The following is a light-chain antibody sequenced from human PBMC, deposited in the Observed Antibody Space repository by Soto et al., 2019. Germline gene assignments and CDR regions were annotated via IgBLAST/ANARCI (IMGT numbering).Light chain of an antibody. Sequence: QLVLTQPPSVSGAPGQRVTISCTGSSSNIGAGYDVHWYQQLPGTAPKLLIYVNSNRPSGVPDRFSGSESGTSASLAITGLQAEDEADYYCQSYDSSLSGSVFGGGTKLTVL. V-gene: IGLV1-40*01. CDR2: VNS. J-gene: IGLJ3*02. CDR3: QSYDSSLSGSV. CDR1: SSNIGAGYD.